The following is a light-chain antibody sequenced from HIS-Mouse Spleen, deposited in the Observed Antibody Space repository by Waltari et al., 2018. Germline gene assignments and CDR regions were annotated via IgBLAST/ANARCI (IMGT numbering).Light chain of an antibody. Sequence: QSALTQPASVSGSPGQSITISCTGTSSDVGGYNYVSWYHQHPGKAPKLMIYEVSKRPSGVSNRFSGSKSGNTASLTISGLQAEDEADYYCSSYTSSSTRVFGGGTKLTVL. V-gene: IGLV2-14*01. CDR2: EVS. CDR1: SSDVGGYNY. J-gene: IGLJ3*02. CDR3: SSYTSSSTRV.